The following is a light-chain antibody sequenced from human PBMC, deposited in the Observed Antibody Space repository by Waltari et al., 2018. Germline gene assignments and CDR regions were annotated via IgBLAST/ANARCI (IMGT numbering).Light chain of an antibody. CDR3: CSYAGTYTLFV. CDR2: DVS. V-gene: IGLV2-11*01. Sequence: QSALTQPRSVSGSPGQSVTISCTGTSSDVGAYNYVSWYQQHPGKAPKFMIYDVSERPSGVPDRFSGSKSGNTASLTISGLQADDEADYYCCSYAGTYTLFVFGTGTKVTVL. J-gene: IGLJ1*01. CDR1: SSDVGAYNY.